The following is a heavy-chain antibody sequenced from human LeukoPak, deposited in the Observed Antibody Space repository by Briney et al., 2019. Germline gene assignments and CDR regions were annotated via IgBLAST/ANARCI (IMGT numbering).Heavy chain of an antibody. CDR2: IKEDGSDQ. Sequence: GGSLRLSCAASGFTFSSYWMSWVRHIPGKGLEWLANIKEDGSDQYYVDSVKGRFTISRDNAKNTLYLQMNSLRAEDTAVYYCARDRPDTYYDILTGYYMDYYYYYMDVWGKGTTVTISS. V-gene: IGHV3-7*01. CDR3: ARDRPDTYYDILTGYYMDYYYYYMDV. J-gene: IGHJ6*03. CDR1: GFTFSSYW. D-gene: IGHD3-9*01.